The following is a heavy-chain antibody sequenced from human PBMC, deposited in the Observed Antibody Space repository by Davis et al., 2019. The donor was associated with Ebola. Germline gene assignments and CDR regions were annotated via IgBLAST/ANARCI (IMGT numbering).Heavy chain of an antibody. CDR1: GFTFSDYY. CDR2: ISSSGSTI. J-gene: IGHJ6*02. CDR3: AREDIVVVPAAIKVYYYYGMDV. V-gene: IGHV3-11*04. D-gene: IGHD2-2*02. Sequence: GESLKISCAASGFTFSDYYMSWIRQAPGKGLEWVSYISSSGSTIYYADSVKGRFTISRDNAKNSLYLQMNSLRAEDTAVYYCAREDIVVVPAAIKVYYYYGMDVWGQGTTVTVSS.